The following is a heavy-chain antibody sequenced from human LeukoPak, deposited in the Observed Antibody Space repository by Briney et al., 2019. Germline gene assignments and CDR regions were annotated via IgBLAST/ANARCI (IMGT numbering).Heavy chain of an antibody. CDR2: ISAYNGNT. CDR3: ARDNDSSGYYLPDY. Sequence: ASVKVSCKASGYTFTSYGISWVRQAPGQGLEWMGWISAYNGNTNYAQKLQGRVTMTTDTSTSTGYMELRSLRSDDTAVYYCARDNDSSGYYLPDYWGQGTLVTVSS. CDR1: GYTFTSYG. V-gene: IGHV1-18*01. J-gene: IGHJ4*02. D-gene: IGHD3-22*01.